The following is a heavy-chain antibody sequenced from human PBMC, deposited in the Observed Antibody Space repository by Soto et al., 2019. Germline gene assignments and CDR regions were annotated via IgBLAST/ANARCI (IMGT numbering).Heavy chain of an antibody. J-gene: IGHJ6*03. D-gene: IGHD4-17*01. Sequence: GGSLRLSCAASGFTFSSYAMHWVRQAPGKGLEWVGRIKSKTDGGTTDYAAPVKGRFTISRDDSKNTLYLQMNSLKTEDTAVYYCTTVRYGDAGYMDVWGKGTTVTVSS. CDR3: TTVRYGDAGYMDV. CDR2: IKSKTDGGTT. V-gene: IGHV3-15*01. CDR1: GFTFSSYA.